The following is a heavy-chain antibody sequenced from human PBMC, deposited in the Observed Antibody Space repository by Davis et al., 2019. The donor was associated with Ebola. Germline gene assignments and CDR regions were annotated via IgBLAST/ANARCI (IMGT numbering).Heavy chain of an antibody. CDR3: ARDNYWKLDY. D-gene: IGHD4-11*01. Sequence: GESLKISCAASGFTFSESWMAWVRQAPGKGLEWLANMLHDGSEKYSAGPVKGRFTISRDNVRNSFYLQMNSLRVEDTAVYYCARDNYWKLDYWGQGILVTVSS. CDR2: MLHDGSEK. J-gene: IGHJ4*02. CDR1: GFTFSESW. V-gene: IGHV3-7*01.